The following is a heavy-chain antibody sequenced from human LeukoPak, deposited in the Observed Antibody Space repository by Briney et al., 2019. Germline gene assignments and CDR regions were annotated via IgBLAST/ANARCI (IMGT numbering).Heavy chain of an antibody. Sequence: PGGSLRLSCAASGFTFSSYAMSWVRQAPGKGLEWVSAISGSGGSTYYADSVKGRFTISRDNSKNTLYLQMSSLRAEDTAVYYCAKNAITMVRGVIPSPDYWGQGTLVTVSS. CDR2: ISGSGGST. J-gene: IGHJ4*02. V-gene: IGHV3-23*01. D-gene: IGHD3-10*01. CDR3: AKNAITMVRGVIPSPDY. CDR1: GFTFSSYA.